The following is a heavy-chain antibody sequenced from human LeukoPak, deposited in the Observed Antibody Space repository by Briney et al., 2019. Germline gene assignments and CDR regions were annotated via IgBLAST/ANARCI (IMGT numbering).Heavy chain of an antibody. CDR3: ARRLTQYDCFDP. Sequence: SQTLSLTCAISGDSVSSSSVTWNWIRQSPSRGLEWLGRTYYRSTWYNDYAVSVRGRITVNPDTSKNQFSLHLNSVTPEDTAVYYCARRLTQYDCFDPWGQGILSPSPQ. J-gene: IGHJ5*02. V-gene: IGHV6-1*01. CDR2: TYYRSTWYN. D-gene: IGHD2-2*01. CDR1: GDSVSSSSVT.